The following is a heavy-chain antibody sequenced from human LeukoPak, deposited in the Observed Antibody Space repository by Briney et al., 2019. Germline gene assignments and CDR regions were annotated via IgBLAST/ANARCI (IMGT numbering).Heavy chain of an antibody. CDR2: MNPNSGNT. CDR3: ARIGLRGVIISRPLDY. CDR1: GYTFTSYD. Sequence: ASVKVSCKASGYTFTSYDINWVRQATGQGLEWMGWMNPNSGNTGYAQKFQGRVTMTRNTSISTAYMELSSLRSEDTAVYYRARIGLRGVIISRPLDYWGQGTLVTVSS. V-gene: IGHV1-8*01. D-gene: IGHD3-16*02. J-gene: IGHJ4*02.